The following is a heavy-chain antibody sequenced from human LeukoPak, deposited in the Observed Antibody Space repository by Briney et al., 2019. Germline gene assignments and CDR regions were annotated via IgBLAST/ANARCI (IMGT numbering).Heavy chain of an antibody. J-gene: IGHJ4*02. V-gene: IGHV4-39*07. CDR1: GGSISSSIYY. CDR2: IYYSGST. CDR3: ARDRGDGYNSEGEFDY. D-gene: IGHD5-24*01. Sequence: SETLSLTCTVSGGSISSSIYYWGWIRQPPGKGLEWIGSIYYSGSTYYNPSLKSRVTISVDTSKNQFSLKLSSVTAADTAVYYCARDRGDGYNSEGEFDYWGQGTLVTVSS.